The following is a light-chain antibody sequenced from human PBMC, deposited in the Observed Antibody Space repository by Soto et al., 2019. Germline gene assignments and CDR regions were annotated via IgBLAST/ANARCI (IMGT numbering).Light chain of an antibody. CDR1: QSVSSSY. Sequence: EIVLTQSPGTLSFSPGERATLSCRASQSVSSSYLAWYQQKPGQAPRLLIYGAASRASGIPDRFSGSGSGTDFTLTVSRVEPEDFAVYYCQQYGISPYTFGQGTKLEIK. J-gene: IGKJ2*01. CDR3: QQYGISPYT. CDR2: GAA. V-gene: IGKV3-20*01.